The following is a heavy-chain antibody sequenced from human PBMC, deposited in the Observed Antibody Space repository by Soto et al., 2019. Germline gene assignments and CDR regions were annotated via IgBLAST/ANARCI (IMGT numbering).Heavy chain of an antibody. Sequence: GASLRLSCAASGITFSNYYMNWIRQAPGKGLEWVSSIGASGSHTFYADSVKGRFTISRDNARNSLFLHMNSLRVEDTAVYYCVGTYDSLDYWGQGTLVTSPQ. CDR2: IGASGSHT. D-gene: IGHD3-9*01. J-gene: IGHJ4*02. CDR1: GITFSNYY. CDR3: VGTYDSLDY. V-gene: IGHV3-21*06.